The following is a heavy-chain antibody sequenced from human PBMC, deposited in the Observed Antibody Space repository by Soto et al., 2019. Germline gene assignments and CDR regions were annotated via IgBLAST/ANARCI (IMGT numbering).Heavy chain of an antibody. CDR3: ARDSSSYGVVDYFDY. V-gene: IGHV3-30-3*01. J-gene: IGHJ4*02. Sequence: AGGSLRLSCAASGFTFSSYAMHWVRQAPGKGLEWVAVISYDGSNKYYADSVKGRFTISRDNSKNTLYLQMNSLRAEDTAVYYCARDSSSYGVVDYFDYWGQGTLVTVSS. CDR2: ISYDGSNK. D-gene: IGHD4-17*01. CDR1: GFTFSSYA.